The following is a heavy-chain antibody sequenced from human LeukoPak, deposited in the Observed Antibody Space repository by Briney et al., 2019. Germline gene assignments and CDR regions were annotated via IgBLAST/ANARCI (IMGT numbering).Heavy chain of an antibody. J-gene: IGHJ4*02. Sequence: IIYPGDSDTRYSPSFQGQVTISADKSISTAYLQWSSLKASDTAMYYCARHHGGNSGFDYWGQGTLVTVSS. CDR2: IYPGDSDT. D-gene: IGHD4-23*01. V-gene: IGHV5-51*01. CDR3: ARHHGGNSGFDY.